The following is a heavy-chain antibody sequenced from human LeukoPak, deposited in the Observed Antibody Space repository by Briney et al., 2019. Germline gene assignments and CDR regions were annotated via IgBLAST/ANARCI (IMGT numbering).Heavy chain of an antibody. J-gene: IGHJ4*02. CDR3: SRTYFSGSYYPPPFGY. D-gene: IGHD3-10*01. V-gene: IGHV3-21*01. CDR2: ISSSSSYI. CDR1: GFTFSSYS. Sequence: GGSLRLSCAASGFTFSSYSMNWVRQAPGKGLEWVSSISSSSSYIYYADSVKGRFTISRDNAKNSLYLQMNSLRAEDTAVYYCSRTYFSGSYYPPPFGYWGQGTLVTVSS.